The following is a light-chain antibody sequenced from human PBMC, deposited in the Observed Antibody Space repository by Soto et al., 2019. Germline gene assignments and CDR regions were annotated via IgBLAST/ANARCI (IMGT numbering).Light chain of an antibody. J-gene: IGLJ1*01. CDR3: CSYAGSSTFYYV. V-gene: IGLV2-23*03. CDR2: EGS. CDR1: SSDVGSYNL. Sequence: ALTQPASVSGSPGQSITISCTGTSSDVGSYNLVSWYQQHPGKAPKLMIYEGSKRPSGVSNRFSGSKSGNTASLTISGLQAEDEADYYCCSYAGSSTFYYVFGTGTKVTVL.